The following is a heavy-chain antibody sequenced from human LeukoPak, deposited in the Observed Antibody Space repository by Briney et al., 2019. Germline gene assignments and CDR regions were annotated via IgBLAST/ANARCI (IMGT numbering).Heavy chain of an antibody. D-gene: IGHD6-19*01. Sequence: AGGSLRLSCAASGFTFSSYWMHWVRQAPGKGLEWVGRIKSKTDGGTTDYAAPVKGRFTISRDDSKNTLYLQMNSLLTEDTAVYYCTTGGIPVAGRGRNWSDPWGQGTLVTVSS. J-gene: IGHJ5*02. V-gene: IGHV3-15*01. CDR2: IKSKTDGGTT. CDR3: TTGGIPVAGRGRNWSDP. CDR1: GFTFSSYW.